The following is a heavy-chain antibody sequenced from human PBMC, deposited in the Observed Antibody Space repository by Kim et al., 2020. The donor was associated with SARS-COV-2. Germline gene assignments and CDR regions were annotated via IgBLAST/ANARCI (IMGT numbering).Heavy chain of an antibody. Sequence: SETLSLTCTVSGGSISSYYWSWIRQPPGKGLEWIGYIYYSGSTNYNPSLKSRVTISVDTSKNQFSLKLSSVTAADTAVYYCARAGTTVIYSEFDYWGQGTLVTVSS. V-gene: IGHV4-59*13. J-gene: IGHJ4*02. CDR2: IYYSGST. CDR3: ARAGTTVIYSEFDY. CDR1: GGSISSYY. D-gene: IGHD4-4*01.